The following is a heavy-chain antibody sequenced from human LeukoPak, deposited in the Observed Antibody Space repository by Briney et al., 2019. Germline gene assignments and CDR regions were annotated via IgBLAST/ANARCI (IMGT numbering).Heavy chain of an antibody. Sequence: ASVKVSCKASGYTFTSYYMHWVRQAPGQGLEWMGIINPSGGSTSYAQKFQGRVTMTRDMSTSTAYMELSSLRSEDTAVYYCARRRGAFNWFDPWGQGTLVTVSS. CDR3: ARRRGAFNWFDP. D-gene: IGHD3-10*01. CDR1: GYTFTSYY. CDR2: INPSGGST. J-gene: IGHJ5*02. V-gene: IGHV1-46*01.